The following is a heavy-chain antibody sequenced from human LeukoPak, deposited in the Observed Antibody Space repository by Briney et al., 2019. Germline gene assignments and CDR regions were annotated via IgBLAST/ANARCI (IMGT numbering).Heavy chain of an antibody. CDR2: ISGSGGTT. V-gene: IGHV3-23*01. CDR3: ARGSIVASPYYYYMDV. D-gene: IGHD5-12*01. CDR1: GFTFSKYG. Sequence: PGGSLRLSCAASGFTFSKYGMSWVRQAPGKGLEWVSVISGSGGTTYYADSVKGRFSISRDNSNNTLYLQMNSLRAEDTAVYYCARGSIVASPYYYYMDVWGKGTTVTISS. J-gene: IGHJ6*03.